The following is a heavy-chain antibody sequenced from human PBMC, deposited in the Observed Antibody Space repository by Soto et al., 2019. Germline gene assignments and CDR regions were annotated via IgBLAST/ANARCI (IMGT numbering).Heavy chain of an antibody. J-gene: IGHJ4*02. CDR2: IKQDGSEK. V-gene: IGHV3-7*05. CDR3: ARDGYSFDY. Sequence: GGSLRLSCTASGFTFSSFWMSWVRQAPGKGLEWVANIKQDGSEKYYVDSVKGRFTISRDNAKNSLFLQVNSLRAEDTALYYCARDGYSFDYWGQGILVTVSS. CDR1: GFTFSSFW. D-gene: IGHD4-4*01.